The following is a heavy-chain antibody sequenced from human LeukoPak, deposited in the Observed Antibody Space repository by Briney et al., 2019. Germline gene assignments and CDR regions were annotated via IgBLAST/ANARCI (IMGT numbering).Heavy chain of an antibody. D-gene: IGHD3-10*01. CDR1: GFTVSSYS. J-gene: IGHJ4*02. Sequence: GGSLRLSCAASGFTVSSYSMNWVRQAPGKGLEWVSSISSSSSYIYYADSVKGRFTISRDNAKNSLYLQMNSLRAEDTAVYYCARESYYYGSGSYFGPRRDRGYYFDYWGQGTLVTVSS. V-gene: IGHV3-21*01. CDR3: ARESYYYGSGSYFGPRRDRGYYFDY. CDR2: ISSSSSYI.